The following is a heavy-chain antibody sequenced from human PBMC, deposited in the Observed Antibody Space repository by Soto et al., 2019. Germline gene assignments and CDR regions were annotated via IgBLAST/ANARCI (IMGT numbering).Heavy chain of an antibody. CDR1: GYTFTNYG. Sequence: QVQLVQSGAEVKKPGASVKVSCKASGYTFTNYGISWVRQAPGQGLEWMGWISAYNDNTNYAQKLQGRDTITTDTSSRTAYRELRSLRSDDTAVYYCARSSCSGCSCYSYYFDYWGQGTLGTVSS. J-gene: IGHJ4*02. CDR3: ARSSCSGCSCYSYYFDY. D-gene: IGHD2-15*01. V-gene: IGHV1-18*01. CDR2: ISAYNDNT.